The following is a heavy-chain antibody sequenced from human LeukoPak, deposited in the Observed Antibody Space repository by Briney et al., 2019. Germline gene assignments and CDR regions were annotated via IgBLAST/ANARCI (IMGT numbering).Heavy chain of an antibody. CDR1: GYTFTSYY. CDR3: AKESRFLDPKVGH. CDR2: INPSGGST. J-gene: IGHJ1*01. Sequence: ASVKVSCKASGYTFTSYYMHWVRQAPGQGLEWMGIINPSGGSTSYAQKFQGRVTMTRDTSTSTVYMELSSLRSEDTAVYYCAKESRFLDPKVGHWGQGTLVTVSS. V-gene: IGHV1-46*01. D-gene: IGHD3-3*01.